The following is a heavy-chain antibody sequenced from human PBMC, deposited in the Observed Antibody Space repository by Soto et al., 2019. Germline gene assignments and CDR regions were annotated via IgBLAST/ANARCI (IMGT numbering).Heavy chain of an antibody. CDR2: LSWNSGFS. CDR1: GFSFDDYT. J-gene: IGHJ3*02. CDR3: AKGRGTIVVTDAYDI. V-gene: IGHV3-9*01. D-gene: IGHD3-22*01. Sequence: LRLSCGGSGFSFDDYTMHWVRQAPGKGPEWVASLSWNSGFSGYADSVKGRFTISRDNAQSSVHLQMNNLRTEDTALYYCAKGRGTIVVTDAYDIWGQGTMVTVS.